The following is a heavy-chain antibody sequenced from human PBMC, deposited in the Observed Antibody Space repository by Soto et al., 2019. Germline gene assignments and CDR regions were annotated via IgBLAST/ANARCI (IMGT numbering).Heavy chain of an antibody. V-gene: IGHV4-59*01. J-gene: IGHJ6*02. Sequence: PSETLSLTCTVSGGSISSYYWSWIRQPPGKGLEWIGYIYYSGSTNYNPSLKSRVTISVDTSKNQFSLKLSSVTAADTAVYYCAREMVYYDSSGYYYTRYGMDVWGQGTTVTVSS. CDR1: GGSISSYY. CDR2: IYYSGST. D-gene: IGHD3-22*01. CDR3: AREMVYYDSSGYYYTRYGMDV.